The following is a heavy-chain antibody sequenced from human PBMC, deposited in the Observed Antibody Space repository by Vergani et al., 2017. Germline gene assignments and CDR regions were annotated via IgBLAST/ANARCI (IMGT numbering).Heavy chain of an antibody. CDR3: AKFTYYDFFAFDY. V-gene: IGHV3-23*01. J-gene: IGHJ4*02. CDR2: ISGSGGGT. D-gene: IGHD3-3*01. Sequence: EVQLLESGGGLVQPGGSLRLSCAASGFTFSSYAMSWVRQAPGKGLEWVSAISGSGGGTYYADSVKGRFTISRDNSKNTLYLQMNSLRAEDTAVYYCAKFTYYDFFAFDYWGQGTLVTVSS. CDR1: GFTFSSYA.